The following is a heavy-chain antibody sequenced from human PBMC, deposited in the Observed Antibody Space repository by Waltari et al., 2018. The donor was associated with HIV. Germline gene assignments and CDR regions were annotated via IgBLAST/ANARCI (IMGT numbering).Heavy chain of an antibody. CDR2: IYHTGSV. D-gene: IGHD1-1*01. Sequence: WLGEIYHTGSVNYNASLKSRVTMSVDKSKNHFSLNLKSVTAADTAVYYCARFPLATGTFWFDPWGPGVLVTVSS. CDR3: ARFPLATGTFWFDP. V-gene: IGHV4-4*02. J-gene: IGHJ5*02.